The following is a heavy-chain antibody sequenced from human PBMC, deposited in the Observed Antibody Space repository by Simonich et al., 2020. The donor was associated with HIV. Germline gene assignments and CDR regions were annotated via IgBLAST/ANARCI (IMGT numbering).Heavy chain of an antibody. Sequence: QVQLQQWGAGLLKPSETLSLTCAVYGGSFSGYYWSWIRQPPGKGLEWIGEINHSASTNYTPSLKSRVTISVDTSKNQFSLKLSSVTAADTAVYYCARLTAGGLGEYFQHWGQGTLVTVSS. CDR3: ARLTAGGLGEYFQH. V-gene: IGHV4-34*01. D-gene: IGHD6-13*01. CDR1: GGSFSGYY. J-gene: IGHJ1*01. CDR2: INHSAST.